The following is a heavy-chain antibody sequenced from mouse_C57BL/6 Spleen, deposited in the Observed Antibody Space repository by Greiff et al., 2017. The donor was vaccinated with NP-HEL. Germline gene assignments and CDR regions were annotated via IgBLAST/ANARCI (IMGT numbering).Heavy chain of an antibody. CDR1: GYTFTSYW. V-gene: IGHV1-52*01. Sequence: QVQLQQPGAELVRPGSSVKLSCKASGYTFTSYWMHWVKQRPIQGLEWIGNIDPSDSEPHYNQKFKDKATLTVDKSSSTAYMQLSSLTAEDSAVYYCAREGVVAQRGFDYWGQGTTLTVSS. D-gene: IGHD1-1*01. J-gene: IGHJ2*01. CDR3: AREGVVAQRGFDY. CDR2: IDPSDSEP.